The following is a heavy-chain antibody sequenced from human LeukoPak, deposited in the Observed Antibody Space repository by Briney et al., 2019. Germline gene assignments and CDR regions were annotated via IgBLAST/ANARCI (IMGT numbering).Heavy chain of an antibody. Sequence: ASVKVSCKASGGTSSSYAISWVRQAPGQGLEWMGGIIPIFGTANYAQKFQGRVTITTDESTSTAYMELSSLRSEDTAVYYCARGVAASYDAFDIWGQGTMVTVSS. CDR1: GGTSSSYA. J-gene: IGHJ3*02. CDR2: IIPIFGTA. V-gene: IGHV1-69*05. CDR3: ARGVAASYDAFDI. D-gene: IGHD2-15*01.